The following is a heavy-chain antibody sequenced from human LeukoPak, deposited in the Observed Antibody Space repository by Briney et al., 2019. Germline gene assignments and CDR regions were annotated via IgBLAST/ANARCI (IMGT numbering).Heavy chain of an antibody. J-gene: IGHJ4*02. CDR3: ARDPRVMAVAGSFYFDY. Sequence: GGSLRLSCSASGFTVSGNYMSWVGPAPGKELEWVSVIYSGGSIYYADSVKGRFTISRDNSKNTLYLQMNSLRAEDSAVYFCARDPRVMAVAGSFYFDYWGQGTLVTVSS. V-gene: IGHV3-53*01. D-gene: IGHD6-19*01. CDR2: IYSGGSI. CDR1: GFTVSGNY.